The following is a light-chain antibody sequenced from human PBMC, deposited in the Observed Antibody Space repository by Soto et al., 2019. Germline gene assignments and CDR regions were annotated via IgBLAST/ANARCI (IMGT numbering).Light chain of an antibody. Sequence: DIQMTQSPSTLSASVGDRVTITCRASQSISSWLAWYQQKPGKAPKLLIYDASSLESGVPSRFSGSGSGTEFTLTISSLQPDDFATYYCQQYDQWPVTFGGGTKVEIK. V-gene: IGKV1-5*01. CDR2: DAS. CDR3: QQYDQWPVT. J-gene: IGKJ4*01. CDR1: QSISSW.